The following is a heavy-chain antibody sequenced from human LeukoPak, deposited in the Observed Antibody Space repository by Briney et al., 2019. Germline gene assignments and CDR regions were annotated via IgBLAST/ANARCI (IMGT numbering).Heavy chain of an antibody. CDR2: IYYSGST. V-gene: IGHV4-30-4*08. J-gene: IGHJ4*02. D-gene: IGHD6-19*01. CDR3: ARVPPLIAVVGGYFDY. Sequence: SETLSLTCAVSGGSISSGDYYSSWIRQPPGKGLEWIGYIYYSGSTYYNPSLKSRVTISVDTSKNQFSLRLSSVTAADTAVYYCARVPPLIAVVGGYFDYWGQGTLVTVSS. CDR1: GGSISSGDYY.